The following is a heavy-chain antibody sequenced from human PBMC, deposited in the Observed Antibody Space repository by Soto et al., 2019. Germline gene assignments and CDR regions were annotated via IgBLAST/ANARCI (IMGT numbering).Heavy chain of an antibody. J-gene: IGHJ4*02. V-gene: IGHV4-59*01. CDR3: ARDTVLTGMFDF. Sequence: SETLSLTCTVSGGSIGSYHWSWVRQPPGKGLEWIASVYYTGTTNYNPSLGSRVTISIDAPENQISLKLTSVTAADTAFYYCARDTVLTGMFDFSGPGTMVTVYS. D-gene: IGHD4-17*01. CDR1: GGSIGSYH. CDR2: VYYTGTT.